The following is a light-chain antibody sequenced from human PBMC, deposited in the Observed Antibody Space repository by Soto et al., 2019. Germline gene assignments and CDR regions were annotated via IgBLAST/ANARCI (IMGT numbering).Light chain of an antibody. Sequence: QSALTQPASVSGSPGQSITIPCTGTSSDVGAYNSVSWYQQHPGKAPKLMIHDVSNRPSGVSNRFSGSKSGNTASLTISGLQAEDEADYYCSSYTTSSTLVFGTGTKLTAL. V-gene: IGLV2-14*01. CDR2: DVS. J-gene: IGLJ1*01. CDR3: SSYTTSSTLV. CDR1: SSDVGAYNS.